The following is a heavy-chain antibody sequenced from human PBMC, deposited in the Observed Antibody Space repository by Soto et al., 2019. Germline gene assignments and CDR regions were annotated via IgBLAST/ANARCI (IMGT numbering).Heavy chain of an antibody. CDR1: GGSISTNNW. J-gene: IGHJ4*02. CDR3: ARAKLCNTLSCPHSFDT. Sequence: QVLLQESGPGLINASGTLSLTCGVSGGSISTNNWWSWVRQTPGQGLEWIAEVYHTGRTNYNPSLKSRLTVSVDKSKNQFSLRLTSVTAADSAVYYCARAKLCNTLSCPHSFDTWGQGTLVSVSS. D-gene: IGHD2-15*01. CDR2: VYHTGRT. V-gene: IGHV4-4*02.